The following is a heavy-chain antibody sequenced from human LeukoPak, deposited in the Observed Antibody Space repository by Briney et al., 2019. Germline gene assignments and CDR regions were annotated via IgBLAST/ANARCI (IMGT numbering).Heavy chain of an antibody. Sequence: PSETLSLTCAVSGYSISSGYYWGWIRPPPGKGLEWIGSIYHSGSTYYNPSLKSRATISVDTSKNQFSPKLSSVTAADTAVYYCARPKRGFRAFDIWGQGTMVTVSS. CDR1: GYSISSGYY. J-gene: IGHJ3*02. V-gene: IGHV4-38-2*01. D-gene: IGHD3-10*01. CDR3: ARPKRGFRAFDI. CDR2: IYHSGST.